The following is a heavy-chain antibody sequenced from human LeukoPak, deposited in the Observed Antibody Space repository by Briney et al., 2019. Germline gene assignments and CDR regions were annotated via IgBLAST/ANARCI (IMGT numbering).Heavy chain of an antibody. D-gene: IGHD3-10*01. J-gene: IGHJ5*02. CDR1: GFTFSNYG. CDR2: IRYDGSNK. V-gene: IGHV3-30*02. Sequence: GGSLRLSCAASGFTFSNYGMHWVRQAPGKGLEWVAFIRYDGSNKSYADYVKGRFTISRDNYKNTLYLQMNSLRAEDTAVYYCARARKSGGITMIRGVKDRGWFDPWGQGTLVTVSS. CDR3: ARARKSGGITMIRGVKDRGWFDP.